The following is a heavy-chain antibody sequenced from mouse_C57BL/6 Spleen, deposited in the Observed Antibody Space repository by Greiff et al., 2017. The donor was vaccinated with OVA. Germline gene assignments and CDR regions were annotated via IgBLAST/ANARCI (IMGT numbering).Heavy chain of an antibody. Sequence: QVQLQQPGAELVMPGASVKLSCKASGYTFTSYWMHWVKQRPGQGLEWIGEIDPSDSYTNYNQKFKGKSTLTVDKSSSPAYMQLSSLTSADSAVYYCARSPAQATNFDYWGQGTTLTVSS. V-gene: IGHV1-69*01. CDR2: IDPSDSYT. D-gene: IGHD3-2*02. CDR1: GYTFTSYW. J-gene: IGHJ2*01. CDR3: ARSPAQATNFDY.